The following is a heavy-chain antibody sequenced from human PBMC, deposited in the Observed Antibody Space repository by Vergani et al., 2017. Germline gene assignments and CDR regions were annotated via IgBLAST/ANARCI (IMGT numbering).Heavy chain of an antibody. V-gene: IGHV3-21*01. D-gene: IGHD2-15*01. Sequence: EVQLVESGGGLVKPGGSLRLSCAASGFTFSSYSMNWVRQAPGKGLEWVSSISSSSSYIYYADSVKGRFTISRDNAKNSLYLQMISLRAEDTAEYYCARVKLLTYDYYGMDVWGQGTTGTVSS. J-gene: IGHJ6*02. CDR1: GFTFSSYS. CDR2: ISSSSSYI. CDR3: ARVKLLTYDYYGMDV.